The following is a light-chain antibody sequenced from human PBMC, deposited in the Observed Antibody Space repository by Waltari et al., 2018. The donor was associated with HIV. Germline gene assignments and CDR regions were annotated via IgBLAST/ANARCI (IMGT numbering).Light chain of an antibody. Sequence: QSVLTQPPSASGTPGQRVTISCSGSSSNIGSNTVNWYQQLPGTAPKLLIYSNKQRPSGVPDRVSGSKSGTSASLAISGLQSEDEADYYCTAWDDGLSDPVFGGGTKLTVL. CDR2: SNK. V-gene: IGLV1-44*01. CDR1: SSNIGSNT. CDR3: TAWDDGLSDPV. J-gene: IGLJ3*02.